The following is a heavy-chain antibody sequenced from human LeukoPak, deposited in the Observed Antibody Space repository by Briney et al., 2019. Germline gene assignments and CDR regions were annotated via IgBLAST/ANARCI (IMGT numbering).Heavy chain of an antibody. CDR1: GGSFSGNY. D-gene: IGHD6-13*01. CDR3: ARPRRAWSSWLDY. CDR2: INRSGST. V-gene: IGHV4-34*01. Sequence: SETLSLTCAVYGGSFSGNYWSWIRQPPGKGLEWIGEINRSGSTNYNPSLKSRVTISVDTSKNQFSLKLSSVTAADMAVYYCARPRRAWSSWLDYWAREPRVPFS. J-gene: IGHJ4*02.